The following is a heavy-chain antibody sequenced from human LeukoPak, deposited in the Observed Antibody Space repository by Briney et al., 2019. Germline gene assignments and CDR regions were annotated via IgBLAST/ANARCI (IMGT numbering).Heavy chain of an antibody. V-gene: IGHV4-39*01. Sequence: SETLSLTCTVSGGSISSSSYYWGWIRQPPGKGLEWIGSIYYSGSTYYNPSLKSRVTISVDTSKNQFSLKLSSVAAADTAVYYCARSNSDYAGRIPFDPWGQGTLVTVSS. CDR2: IYYSGST. J-gene: IGHJ5*02. CDR3: ARSNSDYAGRIPFDP. CDR1: GGSISSSSYY. D-gene: IGHD4-23*01.